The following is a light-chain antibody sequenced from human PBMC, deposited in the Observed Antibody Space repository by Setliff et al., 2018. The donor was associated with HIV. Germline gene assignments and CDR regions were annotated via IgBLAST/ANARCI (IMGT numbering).Light chain of an antibody. CDR2: DTN. J-gene: IGLJ2*01. V-gene: IGLV7-46*01. Sequence: QAVVTQEPSLTVSPGGTVTLTCGSSTGPVTSNQYPYWFQQKPGQAPRTLIYDTNNRYPWTPARFSGSLLGGEAALTLSGALPEDEAEYYRLLSFSGPLVGFGGGTQLT. CDR1: TGPVTSNQY. CDR3: LLSFSGPLVG.